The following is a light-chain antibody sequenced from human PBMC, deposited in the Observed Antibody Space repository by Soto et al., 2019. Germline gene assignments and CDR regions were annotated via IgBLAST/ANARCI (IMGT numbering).Light chain of an antibody. CDR1: SGAVTSAYY. CDR2: STS. V-gene: IGLV7-43*01. J-gene: IGLJ2*01. Sequence: QAVVTQEPSLTVSPGGTVTLNCSSSSGAVTSAYYTNWLQQKPGQAPRALIYSTSEKHSWTPALFSGSLLGGKAALTLSAAQPDDEADYYCLLYYGGAQVLFGGGTKLTVL. CDR3: LLYYGGAQVL.